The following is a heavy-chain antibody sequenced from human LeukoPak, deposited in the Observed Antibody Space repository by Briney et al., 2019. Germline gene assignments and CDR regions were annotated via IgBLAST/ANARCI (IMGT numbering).Heavy chain of an antibody. J-gene: IGHJ4*02. D-gene: IGHD1-26*01. CDR3: AKDVGKWESLHFFDY. CDR1: GFIFSRYG. V-gene: IGHV3-23*01. Sequence: GGSLRLSCAASGFIFSRYGMTWVRQAPGKGLEWISGISGSGASTYYADSVKGRFTISRDDSRNTLYLQMNSLRGDDTAVYYCAKDVGKWESLHFFDYWGQGTPVTVSS. CDR2: ISGSGAST.